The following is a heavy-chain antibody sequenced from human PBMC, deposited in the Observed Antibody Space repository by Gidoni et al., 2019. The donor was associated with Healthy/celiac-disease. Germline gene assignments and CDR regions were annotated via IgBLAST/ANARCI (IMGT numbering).Heavy chain of an antibody. Sequence: EVQLLESGGGLVQPGGSLRLSCAASGFTFSSYAMSWVRQAPGKGLDWVSAIIGSGCSTYYADSVKGRFTISRDNSKNTLYLQMNSLRAEDTAVYYCAICAYYYDSSGYYYGFDYWGQGTLVTVSS. V-gene: IGHV3-23*01. D-gene: IGHD3-22*01. CDR2: IIGSGCST. J-gene: IGHJ4*02. CDR1: GFTFSSYA. CDR3: AICAYYYDSSGYYYGFDY.